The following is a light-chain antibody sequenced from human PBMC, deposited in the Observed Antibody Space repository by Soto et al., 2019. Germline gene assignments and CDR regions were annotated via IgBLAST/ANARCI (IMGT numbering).Light chain of an antibody. J-gene: IGLJ1*01. CDR1: SSDVGGYNY. CDR3: SSYTSSSTYV. V-gene: IGLV2-14*03. CDR2: DVS. Sequence: QSVLTQPASVSGSPGQSITMSCTGTSSDVGGYNYVSWYQQHPGKAPKLMIFDVSNQPSGVSNRFSGSKSGNTASLAISGLQAEDEADYYCSSYTSSSTYVFGTGTKVTVL.